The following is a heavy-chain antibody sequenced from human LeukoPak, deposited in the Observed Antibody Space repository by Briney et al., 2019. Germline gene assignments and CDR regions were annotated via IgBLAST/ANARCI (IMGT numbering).Heavy chain of an antibody. CDR2: IWYDASNK. J-gene: IGHJ4*02. Sequence: TGGSLRLSCAASGFTFSSFGMHWVRQAPGKGLEWVAVIWYDASNKYYADSVKGRFTISRDNPKNTLYLQMNSLRDDDTAVYYCVRGVGVSRFNYLDSWGQGTLVIVSS. D-gene: IGHD6-13*01. CDR3: VRGVGVSRFNYLDS. V-gene: IGHV3-33*01. CDR1: GFTFSSFG.